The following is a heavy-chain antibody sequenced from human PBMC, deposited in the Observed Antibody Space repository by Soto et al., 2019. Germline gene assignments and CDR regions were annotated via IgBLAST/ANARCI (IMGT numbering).Heavy chain of an antibody. CDR2: IKQDGSEK. CDR1: GFTFSSYW. J-gene: IGHJ4*02. D-gene: IGHD6-19*01. V-gene: IGHV3-7*01. CDR3: AMGTAVAGFRFEY. Sequence: EVQLVESGGGLVQPGGSLRLSCAASGFTFSSYWMSWVRQAPGKGLEWVANIKQDGSEKYNVDSVKGRFTISRDNAKNSVYLKPNSLTAEDTAVYYCAMGTAVAGFRFEYWGQGALVTVSS.